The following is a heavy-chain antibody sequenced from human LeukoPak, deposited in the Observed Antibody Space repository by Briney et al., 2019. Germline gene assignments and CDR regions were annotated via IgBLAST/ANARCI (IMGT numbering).Heavy chain of an antibody. Sequence: GGSLRLSCAASGFTFSSYWMHWVRQAPGKGLVWVSRINSDGSSTSHADSVKGRFTISRDNAKNTLYLQMNSLRAEDTAVYYCARVAAADPDFDYWGQGTLVTVSS. J-gene: IGHJ4*02. CDR3: ARVAAADPDFDY. CDR1: GFTFSSYW. CDR2: INSDGSST. V-gene: IGHV3-74*01. D-gene: IGHD6-13*01.